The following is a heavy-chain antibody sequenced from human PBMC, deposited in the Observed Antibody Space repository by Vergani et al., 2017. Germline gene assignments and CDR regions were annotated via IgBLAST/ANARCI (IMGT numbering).Heavy chain of an antibody. Sequence: EVQLVESGGGLVKPGGSLRLSCAASGFTFSDYYMNWVRQAPGKGLEWVSSISSSSTIYYADSVKGRFTISRDNAKNSLYLQMNSLRAEDTAVYYCARGNYYGSGTYVDPWGQGTLVTVSS. CDR2: ISSSSTI. CDR1: GFTFSDYY. J-gene: IGHJ5*02. CDR3: ARGNYYGSGTYVDP. V-gene: IGHV3-69-1*02. D-gene: IGHD3-10*01.